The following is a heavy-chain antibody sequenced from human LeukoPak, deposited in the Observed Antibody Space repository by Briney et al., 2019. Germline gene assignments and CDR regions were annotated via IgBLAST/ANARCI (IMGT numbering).Heavy chain of an antibody. CDR1: GFTFSDYS. J-gene: IGHJ5*02. CDR3: AREVFYGSGSSRADL. CDR2: IIISVSII. Sequence: PGGSLRLSCAASGFTFSDYSMHWVRQTPGKGLECISYIIISVSIIYYADSVKGRFTISRDNAKNSLYLQMNSLRAEDTAVYFCAREVFYGSGSSRADLWGQGTLVTVSS. D-gene: IGHD3-10*01. V-gene: IGHV3-48*01.